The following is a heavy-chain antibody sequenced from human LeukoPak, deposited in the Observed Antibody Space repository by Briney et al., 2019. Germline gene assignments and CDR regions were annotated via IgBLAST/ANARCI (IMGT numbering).Heavy chain of an antibody. V-gene: IGHV3-53*01. CDR3: ANYRIQLWQRNDAFDI. D-gene: IGHD5-18*01. Sequence: PGGSLRLSCAASGFTVSSNYMSWVRQAPGKGLGWVSVIYSGGSTHYADSVKGRFTISRDNSKNTLFLQMNSLRAEDTAVYYCANYRIQLWQRNDAFDIWGQGTMVTVSS. CDR1: GFTVSSNY. J-gene: IGHJ3*02. CDR2: IYSGGST.